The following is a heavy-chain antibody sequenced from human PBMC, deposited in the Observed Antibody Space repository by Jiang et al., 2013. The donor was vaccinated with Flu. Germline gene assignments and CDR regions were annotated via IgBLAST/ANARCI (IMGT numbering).Heavy chain of an antibody. D-gene: IGHD4-23*01. CDR1: TSFD. CDR2: MNPNSGNT. CDR3: ARGRSPPTPVGEYGTLFYGMDV. Sequence: TSFDFNWVRQAPGQGLEWMGWMNPNSGNTGYAQNFKGRVTMTRNTSISTAYMELSSLRSEDTAVYYCARGRSPPTPVGEYGTLFYGMDVWGQGTTVTVSS. J-gene: IGHJ6*02. V-gene: IGHV1-8*01.